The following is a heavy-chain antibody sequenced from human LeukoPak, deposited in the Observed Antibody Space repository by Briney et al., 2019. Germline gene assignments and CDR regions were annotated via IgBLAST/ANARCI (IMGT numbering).Heavy chain of an antibody. CDR2: ISSSSTYI. CDR3: SRVSGSGITQGYLQY. D-gene: IGHD6-19*01. Sequence: GGSLRLSCAASGFTFSSYSMNWVRQAPGKGLEWVSSISSSSTYIYYADSVKGRFTTSRDNAKNSLYLQMNSLRAEDTAVYYCSRVSGSGITQGYLQYLGQGTLVTVSS. V-gene: IGHV3-21*01. CDR1: GFTFSSYS. J-gene: IGHJ1*01.